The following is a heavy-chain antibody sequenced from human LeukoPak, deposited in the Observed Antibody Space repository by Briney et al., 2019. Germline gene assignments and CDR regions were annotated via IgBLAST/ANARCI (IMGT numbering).Heavy chain of an antibody. Sequence: GGSLRLSCAASGFTFSSYSMNWVRQAPGKGLEWVSSISTSSIYIYYADSVKGRFTISRGNAKNSLYLQMNSLRAEDTAVYYCARGRANVAAVDNWLDPWGQGTLVTVSS. V-gene: IGHV3-21*01. CDR2: ISTSSIYI. CDR1: GFTFSSYS. D-gene: IGHD6-13*01. CDR3: ARGRANVAAVDNWLDP. J-gene: IGHJ5*02.